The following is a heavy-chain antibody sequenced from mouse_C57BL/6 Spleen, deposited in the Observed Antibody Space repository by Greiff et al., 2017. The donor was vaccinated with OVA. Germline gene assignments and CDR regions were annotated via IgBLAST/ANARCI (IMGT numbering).Heavy chain of an antibody. V-gene: IGHV1-15*01. J-gene: IGHJ4*01. CDR1: GYTFTDYE. CDR3: TRRTTVETHYAMDY. CDR2: IDPETGGT. D-gene: IGHD1-1*01. Sequence: QVQLQQSGAELVRPGASVTLSCKASGYTFTDYEMHWVKQTPVHGLEWIGAIDPETGGTAYNQKFQGKAILTADKSSSTAYLELRILTSKDSAVYYCTRRTTVETHYAMDYWGQGTSVTVSS.